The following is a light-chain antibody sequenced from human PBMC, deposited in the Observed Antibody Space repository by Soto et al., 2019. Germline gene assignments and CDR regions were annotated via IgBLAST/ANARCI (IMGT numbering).Light chain of an antibody. CDR3: SLYASSNTFM. CDR1: SSDIGRYNL. V-gene: IGLV2-23*02. CDR2: EAT. J-gene: IGLJ3*02. Sequence: QSALTQPASVSGSPGQSITISCTGTSSDIGRYNLVSWYQQHPGKPPKLMIYEATKRPSGVSNRFSGSKSGNTASLTISGLQAEDEADYCCSLYASSNTFMFGGGTKLTVL.